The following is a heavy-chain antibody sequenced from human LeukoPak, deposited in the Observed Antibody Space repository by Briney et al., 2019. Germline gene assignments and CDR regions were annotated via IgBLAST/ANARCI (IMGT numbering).Heavy chain of an antibody. D-gene: IGHD3-22*01. CDR3: ARQSYDSSGYYSYYFDY. CDR2: IYYSGST. V-gene: IGHV4-59*08. Sequence: SETLSLTCTVSGASISGYYWSWIRQRPGKGLEWIGYIYYSGSTNYNPSLKSRVTISVDTSKNQFSLKLSSVTAADTAVYYCARQSYDSSGYYSYYFDYWGQGTLVTVSS. J-gene: IGHJ4*02. CDR1: GASISGYY.